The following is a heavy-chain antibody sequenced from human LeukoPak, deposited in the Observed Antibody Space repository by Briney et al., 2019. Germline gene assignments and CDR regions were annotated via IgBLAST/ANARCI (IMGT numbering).Heavy chain of an antibody. Sequence: GGSLRLSCAASGFTFSLYTMHWVRQAPGKGLDCVSVISGDGVSTYYANSVKGRFTISRDNSKNTLNLEMGSLRAEDRAVYYCARDAAYVTFDYWGQGTLVTVSS. CDR3: ARDAAYVTFDY. CDR1: GFTFSLYT. CDR2: ISGDGVST. J-gene: IGHJ4*02. V-gene: IGHV3-64*01. D-gene: IGHD2-21*01.